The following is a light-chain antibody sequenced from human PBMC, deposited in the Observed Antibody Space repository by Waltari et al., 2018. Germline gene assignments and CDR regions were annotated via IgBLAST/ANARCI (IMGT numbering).Light chain of an antibody. CDR3: QQYNDWPRT. J-gene: IGKJ1*01. CDR2: AAS. Sequence: EVVMTQSPATLSVSPGESATLSCRASQYVNIHLAWYQQKPGQAPRLLIYAASTRATGVPARLSGSGSVTDFTLTISSLQSEDFAVYYCQQYNDWPRTFGLGTKVEIK. V-gene: IGKV3-15*01. CDR1: QYVNIH.